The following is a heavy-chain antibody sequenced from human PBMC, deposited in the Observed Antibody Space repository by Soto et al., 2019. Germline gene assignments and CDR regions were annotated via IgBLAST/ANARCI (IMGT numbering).Heavy chain of an antibody. V-gene: IGHV1-69*13. Sequence: GASVKVSCKAPGGTFSSYAISWVRQAPGQGLEWMGGIIPIFGTANYAQKFQGRVTITADESTSTAYMELSSLRSEDTAVYYCARGLIVAKTNYYFDYWGQGTLVTVSS. CDR3: ARGLIVAKTNYYFDY. D-gene: IGHD5-12*01. CDR2: IIPIFGTA. CDR1: GGTFSSYA. J-gene: IGHJ4*02.